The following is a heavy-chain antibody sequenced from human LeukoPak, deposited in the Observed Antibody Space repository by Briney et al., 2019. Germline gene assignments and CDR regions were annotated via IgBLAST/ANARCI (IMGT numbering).Heavy chain of an antibody. V-gene: IGHV3-64D*06. CDR3: AASGGSYGSGSYPY. CDR2: ISSNGGST. J-gene: IGHJ4*02. CDR1: GFTFSSYA. Sequence: GGSLRLSCSASGFTFSSYAMHWVRQAPGKGLEYVSAISSNGGSTYYADSVKGRFTISRDNSKNTLYLQMSSLRAEDTAVYYCAASGGSYGSGSYPYWGQGTLVTVSS. D-gene: IGHD3-10*01.